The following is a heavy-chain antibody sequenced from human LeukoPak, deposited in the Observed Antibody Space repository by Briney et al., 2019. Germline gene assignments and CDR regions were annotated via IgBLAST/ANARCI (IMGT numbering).Heavy chain of an antibody. V-gene: IGHV3-48*01. CDR2: ISSSSTTI. D-gene: IGHD3-9*01. CDR1: GFTFSSYS. CDR3: ARDDVLTGWSQQFDP. Sequence: GGSLRLSCAASGFTFSSYSMNWVRQAPGKGLEWVSYISSSSTTIYYADSVKGRFTISRDNAKNSLYLQMNSLRAEDTAVYYCARDDVLTGWSQQFDPWGQGTLVTVSS. J-gene: IGHJ5*02.